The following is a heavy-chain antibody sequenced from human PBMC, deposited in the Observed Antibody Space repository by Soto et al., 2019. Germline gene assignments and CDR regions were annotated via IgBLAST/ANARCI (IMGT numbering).Heavy chain of an antibody. V-gene: IGHV3-21*02. D-gene: IGHD2-21*01. CDR3: ARDPTLSVLVVVATDDF. CDR1: GFTFTNHT. CDR2: ISSSSSFR. Sequence: VPLVESGGGLVKPGGSLRLSCAASGFTFTNHTMNWVRQAPGKGLAWVSSISSSSSFRNYADSVKGRFSISRDNDKNFVYLQMDSLRAEATAVYYCARDPTLSVLVVVATDDFWGQGTLVTVSS. J-gene: IGHJ4*02.